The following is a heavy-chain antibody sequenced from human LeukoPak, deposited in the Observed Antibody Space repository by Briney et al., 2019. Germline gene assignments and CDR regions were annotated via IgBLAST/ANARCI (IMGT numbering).Heavy chain of an antibody. D-gene: IGHD3-10*01. CDR3: AGGHSGDNWFDP. CDR1: GGTFSSYA. V-gene: IGHV1-69*13. CDR2: IIPIFGTT. Sequence: SVKVSCKASGGTFSSYAISWVRQAPGQGLEWMGGIIPIFGTTNYAQKFQGRVTITADESTSTAYMELYSLRSEDTAVYFCAGGHSGDNWFDPWGQGTLVTVSS. J-gene: IGHJ5*02.